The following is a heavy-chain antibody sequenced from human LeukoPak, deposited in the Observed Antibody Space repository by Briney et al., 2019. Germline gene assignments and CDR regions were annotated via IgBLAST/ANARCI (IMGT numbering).Heavy chain of an antibody. V-gene: IGHV4-4*02. D-gene: IGHD3-10*01. Sequence: PSGTLSLTCAVSGAPISSNNWWWFWVRQPPGKGLEWIGEIYHSGNTNYNPSLKSRVTISVDTSKNQFSLKLSSVTAADTAVYYCARWFGESTLHFDYWGQGTLVTVSS. CDR3: ARWFGESTLHFDY. CDR1: GAPISSNNW. J-gene: IGHJ4*02. CDR2: IYHSGNT.